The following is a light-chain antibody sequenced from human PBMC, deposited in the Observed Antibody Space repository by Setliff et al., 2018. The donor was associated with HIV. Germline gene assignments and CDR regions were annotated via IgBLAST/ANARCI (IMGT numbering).Light chain of an antibody. Sequence: QSALAQPASVSRSPGQSITISCTGTSSDVGGYNYVSWYQQHPGKAPKLMIYDVSKRPSGVSNRFSGSKSGNTASLTISGLQAEDEADYYCCSYAGSTPYVFGTGTKVTVL. CDR1: SSDVGGYNY. V-gene: IGLV2-23*02. J-gene: IGLJ1*01. CDR2: DVS. CDR3: CSYAGSTPYV.